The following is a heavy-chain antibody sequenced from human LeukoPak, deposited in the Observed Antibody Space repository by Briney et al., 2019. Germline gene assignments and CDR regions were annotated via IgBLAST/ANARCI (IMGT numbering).Heavy chain of an antibody. CDR1: GFTFSSYA. D-gene: IGHD3-9*01. CDR3: AKPIAYYDILSLFDP. Sequence: PGRSLRLSCAASGFTFSSYAMSWVRRAPGKGLEWVSAISGSGGSTYYADSVKGRFTISRDNSKNTLYLQMNSLRAEDTAVYYCAKPIAYYDILSLFDPWGQGTLVTVSS. V-gene: IGHV3-23*01. CDR2: ISGSGGST. J-gene: IGHJ5*02.